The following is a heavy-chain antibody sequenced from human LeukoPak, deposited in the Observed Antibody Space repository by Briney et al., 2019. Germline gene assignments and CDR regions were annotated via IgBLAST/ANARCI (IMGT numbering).Heavy chain of an antibody. D-gene: IGHD2-15*01. V-gene: IGHV3-30*03. CDR3: ARTSPSYCSGGSCYYFDY. CDR1: GFAFSSYG. Sequence: GGSLRLSCAASGFAFSSYGMHWVRQAPGKGLEWVAVISYDGSNKYYVDSVKGRFTISRDNSKNTLYLQMNSLRAEDTAVYYCARTSPSYCSGGSCYYFDYWGQGTLVTVSS. CDR2: ISYDGSNK. J-gene: IGHJ4*02.